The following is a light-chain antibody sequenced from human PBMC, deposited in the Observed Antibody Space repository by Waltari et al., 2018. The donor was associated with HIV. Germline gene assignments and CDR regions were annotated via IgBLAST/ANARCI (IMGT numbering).Light chain of an antibody. CDR3: QSYDSSLFWV. CDR2: RTD. V-gene: IGLV1-40*01. Sequence: QSVLTQPPSLSGAPGQRVTISCIGTSSNIGADYDVHWYRQVSGAAPKLLIYRTDARPSGVPDRFFGSRFGASASLVINGLQTDDEADYYCQSYDSSLFWVFGGGTKLTVL. CDR1: SSNIGADYD. J-gene: IGLJ2*01.